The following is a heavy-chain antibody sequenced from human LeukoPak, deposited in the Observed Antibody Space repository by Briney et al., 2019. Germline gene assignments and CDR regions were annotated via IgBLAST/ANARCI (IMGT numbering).Heavy chain of an antibody. CDR1: GGSFSGYY. D-gene: IGHD3-3*01. J-gene: IGHJ4*02. CDR3: ARGSYDFWSGYPIPNFDY. V-gene: IGHV4-34*01. CDR2: INHSGST. Sequence: PSETLSLTCAVYGGSFSGYYWSWIRQPPGKGLEWIGEINHSGSTNYNPSLKSRVTISVVTSKNQFSLKLSSVTAADTAVYYCARGSYDFWSGYPIPNFDYWGQGTLVTVSS.